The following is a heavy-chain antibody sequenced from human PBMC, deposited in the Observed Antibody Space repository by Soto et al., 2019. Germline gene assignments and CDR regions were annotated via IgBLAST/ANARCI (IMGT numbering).Heavy chain of an antibody. J-gene: IGHJ4*02. CDR2: IYHTGNA. CDR1: GDSISNSRFY. D-gene: IGHD3-22*01. Sequence: SETLSLTCSVSGDSISNSRFYWAWIRQPPGEGLEWIGSIYHTGNAYYNPSLKSRVTISVDTSKNQFSLKLTSVTAADTAVYYCAKAPYDSSGYGTFDYWGQGTLVTVSS. V-gene: IGHV4-39*01. CDR3: AKAPYDSSGYGTFDY.